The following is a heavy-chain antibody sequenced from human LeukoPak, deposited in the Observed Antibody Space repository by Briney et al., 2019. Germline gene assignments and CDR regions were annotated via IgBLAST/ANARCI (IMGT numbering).Heavy chain of an antibody. D-gene: IGHD1-26*01. CDR3: ATCDVGVCAY. Sequence: SDTLSLTCTVSGGSISDYYWTWIRQPPGKGLEWIGYIYFSGSTNYNPSLKSRVTISVDTSKNYFSLKLSSVTAADTAVYYCATCDVGVCAYWGQGTLVTVSS. CDR1: GGSISDYY. J-gene: IGHJ4*02. V-gene: IGHV4-59*07. CDR2: IYFSGST.